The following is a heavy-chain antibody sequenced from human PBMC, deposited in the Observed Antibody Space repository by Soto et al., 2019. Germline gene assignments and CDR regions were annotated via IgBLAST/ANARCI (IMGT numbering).Heavy chain of an antibody. CDR2: ISARNGDT. J-gene: IGHJ4*02. CDR3: ARARATVTTERALGY. Sequence: ASVKVSCKASGYTFTTYGIIWVRQAPGQHLEWLGWISARNGDTKYAQNLQGRVSMTTDKSTATAYMELRSLTSDDTAVYYCARARATVTTERALGYWGQGTLVTVSS. V-gene: IGHV1-18*04. D-gene: IGHD4-17*01. CDR1: GYTFTTYG.